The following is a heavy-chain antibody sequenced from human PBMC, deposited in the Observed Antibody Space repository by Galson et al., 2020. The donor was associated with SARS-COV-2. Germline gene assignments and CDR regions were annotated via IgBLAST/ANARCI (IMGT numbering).Heavy chain of an antibody. J-gene: IGHJ2*01. CDR2: ISGSGSST. CDR3: ARDSNDILTGFYNRYFDL. D-gene: IGHD3-9*01. CDR1: GFTFSRYA. Sequence: GESLKISCADSGFTFSRYAMTWIRQAPGKGLEWVSSISGSGSSTYYADSVKGRVTISRDNPRNTLYLQMSSLRAEDTAVYYCARDSNDILTGFYNRYFDLWGRGTLVSVSS. V-gene: IGHV3-23*01.